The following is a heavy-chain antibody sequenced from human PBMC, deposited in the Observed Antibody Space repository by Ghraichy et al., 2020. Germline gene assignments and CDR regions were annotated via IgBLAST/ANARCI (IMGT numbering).Heavy chain of an antibody. V-gene: IGHV3-7*01. CDR2: IKQDGSEK. D-gene: IGHD3-3*01. J-gene: IGHJ6*03. CDR3: ARDLPFTIFGVVGYYYYMDV. Sequence: GGSLRLSCAASGFTSSSYWMSWVRQAPGKGLEWVANIKQDGSEKDYVDSVKGRFTISRDNAKNSLYLQMNSLRAEDTAVYYCARDLPFTIFGVVGYYYYMDVWGKGTTVTVSS. CDR1: GFTSSSYW.